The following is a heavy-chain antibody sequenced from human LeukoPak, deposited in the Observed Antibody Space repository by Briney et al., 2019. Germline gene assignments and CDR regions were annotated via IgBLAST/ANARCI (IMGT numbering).Heavy chain of an antibody. V-gene: IGHV4-59*08. CDR2: ISYSGST. D-gene: IGHD2-15*01. CDR1: GASISSYY. CDR3: ARRGGYSMIDY. Sequence: PSETLSLTCTVSGASISSYYWSWIRQPPGKGLEWIGYISYSGSTNYNPSLKSRVTISADTSKNQFSLKLSSVTAADTAVYYCARRGGYSMIDYWGQGTLVTVSS. J-gene: IGHJ4*02.